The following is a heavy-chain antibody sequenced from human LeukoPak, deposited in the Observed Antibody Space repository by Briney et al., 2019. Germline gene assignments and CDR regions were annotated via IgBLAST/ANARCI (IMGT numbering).Heavy chain of an antibody. V-gene: IGHV4-39*01. Sequence: SETLSLTCTVSGGSISDGTYYWGWIRQPPGKGLEWIGTIHYSGTTHYNRSLKSRVTLSVDTSKNQFSLRLSSVTAADTAVYYCARRTTESYSDYWGQGTLVTVST. CDR1: GGSISDGTYY. D-gene: IGHD1-1*01. J-gene: IGHJ4*02. CDR2: IHYSGTT. CDR3: ARRTTESYSDY.